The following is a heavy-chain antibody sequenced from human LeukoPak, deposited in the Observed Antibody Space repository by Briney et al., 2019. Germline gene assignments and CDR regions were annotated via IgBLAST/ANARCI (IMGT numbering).Heavy chain of an antibody. Sequence: PGGSLRLSCAASGFTFDDYTMHWVRQAPGKGLEWVSLISWDGVSTHYAGSVMGRFTISRDNNKNSLYLQMNGLRTEDTALYYCAKGRSGWYVLDYWGQGTLVTVSS. CDR3: AKGRSGWYVLDY. V-gene: IGHV3-43*01. CDR1: GFTFDDYT. D-gene: IGHD6-19*01. CDR2: ISWDGVST. J-gene: IGHJ4*02.